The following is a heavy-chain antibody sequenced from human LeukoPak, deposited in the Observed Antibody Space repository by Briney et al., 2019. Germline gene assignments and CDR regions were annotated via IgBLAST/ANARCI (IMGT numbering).Heavy chain of an antibody. CDR2: ISSSSSYI. J-gene: IGHJ3*02. D-gene: IGHD2-2*01. Sequence: GGSLRLSCAASGFTFSDYYMSWIRQAPGKGLEWVSYISSSSSYIYYADSVKGRFTISRDNAKNSLYLQMNSLRAEDTAVYYCAKVGSTSKNTNDAFDIWGQGTMVTVSS. CDR1: GFTFSDYY. V-gene: IGHV3-11*06. CDR3: AKVGSTSKNTNDAFDI.